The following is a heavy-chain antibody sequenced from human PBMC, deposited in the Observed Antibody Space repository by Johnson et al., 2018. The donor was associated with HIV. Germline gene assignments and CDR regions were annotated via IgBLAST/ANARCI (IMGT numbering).Heavy chain of an antibody. CDR3: ARGGGCGGDCYSGYDAFDI. J-gene: IGHJ3*02. D-gene: IGHD2-21*01. V-gene: IGHV3-30*04. CDR1: QFTFTSYP. Sequence: QMQLVESGGGVVQPGRSLRLSCAASQFTFTSYPMHWVRQAPGKGLEWVAVISFDGSNRNYADSVKGRFTISRDNSKNMLYLQMNSLGEEDTAVFYCARGGGCGGDCYSGYDAFDIWGQGTMVTVS. CDR2: ISFDGSNR.